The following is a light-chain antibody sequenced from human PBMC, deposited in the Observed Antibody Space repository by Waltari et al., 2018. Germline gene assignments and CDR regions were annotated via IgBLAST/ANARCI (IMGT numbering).Light chain of an antibody. CDR2: DAS. J-gene: IGKJ3*01. CDR1: HYIANF. Sequence: DVLVTQSPSSLSASVGVRVPITCRASHYIANFLNWYQHMPGKAPRLLIHDASTLQPGVSPRFSGSTSGTDFILTIDNLHPEDFATYYCQQTYKSPPTFGPGTKVDV. V-gene: IGKV1-39*01. CDR3: QQTYKSPPT.